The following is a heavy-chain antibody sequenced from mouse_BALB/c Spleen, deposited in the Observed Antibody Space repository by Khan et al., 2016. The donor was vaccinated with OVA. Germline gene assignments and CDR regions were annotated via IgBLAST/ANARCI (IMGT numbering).Heavy chain of an antibody. D-gene: IGHD3-2*02. CDR2: ISYSGNT. Sequence: EVKLLESGPGLVKPSQSLSLTCTVTGYSITSDYAWNWIRQFPGNKLEWMGYISYSGNTKYNPSLKSRISITRDTSKNQFFLQLNFVTIEDTATYYCARIQGGDFDYWGQRTTLTVSS. V-gene: IGHV3-2*02. CDR1: GYSITSDYA. CDR3: ARIQGGDFDY. J-gene: IGHJ2*01.